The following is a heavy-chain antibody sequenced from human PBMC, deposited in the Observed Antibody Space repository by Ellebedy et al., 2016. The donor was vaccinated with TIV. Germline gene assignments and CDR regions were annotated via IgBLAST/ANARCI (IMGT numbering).Heavy chain of an antibody. CDR1: GGSFSGYY. D-gene: IGHD4-23*01. V-gene: IGHV4-34*01. Sequence: SETLSLXXAVYGGSFSGYYWSWIRQPPGKGLEWIGEINHSGSTNYNPSLKSRVTISVDTSKNQFSLKLSSVTAADTAVYYCARGPSVYLRWHPHLSYYYGMDVWGQGTTVTVSS. CDR2: INHSGST. CDR3: ARGPSVYLRWHPHLSYYYGMDV. J-gene: IGHJ6*02.